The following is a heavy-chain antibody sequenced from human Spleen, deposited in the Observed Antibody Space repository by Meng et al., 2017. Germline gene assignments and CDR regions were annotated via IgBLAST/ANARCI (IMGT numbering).Heavy chain of an antibody. J-gene: IGHJ4*02. D-gene: IGHD4-23*01. CDR3: ARDFTTVITPTFDY. CDR1: LYSISSAYY. CDR2: IHHSGTT. Sequence: SETLSLTCTVSLYSISSAYYWGWIRQPPGKGLEWIGSIHHSGTTHYNPSLRSRVSISVSTSTNQFSLKLSSVTAADTAVYYCARDFTTVITPTFDYWGQGALVTVSS. V-gene: IGHV4-38-2*02.